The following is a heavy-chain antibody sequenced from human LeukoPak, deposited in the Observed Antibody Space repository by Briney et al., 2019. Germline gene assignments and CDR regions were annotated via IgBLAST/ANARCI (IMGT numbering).Heavy chain of an antibody. V-gene: IGHV3-15*01. Sequence: GGPLRLSFAASEFSFSTDGLTWFRQAPGKGLKWFPVFKSRSAGETTDYAAPVKGRFTISRDDSKNTLYLQMNSLKTEDTAVYYCTLIQGWGSGSYYRDFWGQGTLVTVSS. CDR1: EFSFSTDG. D-gene: IGHD3-10*01. CDR3: TLIQGWGSGSYYRDF. J-gene: IGHJ4*02. CDR2: FKSRSAGETT.